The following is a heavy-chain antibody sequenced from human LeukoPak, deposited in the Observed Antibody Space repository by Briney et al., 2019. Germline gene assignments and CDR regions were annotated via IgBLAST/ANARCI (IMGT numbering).Heavy chain of an antibody. D-gene: IGHD3-9*01. V-gene: IGHV4-39*01. Sequence: SETLSLTCTVSGGSISSSSYYWGWIRQPPGKGLEWIGSIYYSGSTYYNPSLKSRVTISVDTSKNQFSLKLSSVAAADTAVYYCAAITIFYYGMDVWGQGTTVTVSS. J-gene: IGHJ6*02. CDR2: IYYSGST. CDR3: AAITIFYYGMDV. CDR1: GGSISSSSYY.